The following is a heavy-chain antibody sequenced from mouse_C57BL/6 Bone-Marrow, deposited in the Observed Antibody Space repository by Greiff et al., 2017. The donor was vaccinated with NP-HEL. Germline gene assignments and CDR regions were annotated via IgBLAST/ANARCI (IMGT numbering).Heavy chain of an antibody. Sequence: QVQLQQPGAELVKPGASVKLSCKASGYTFTSYWMHWVKQRPGQGLEWIGIIHPNSGSTNYNEKFKSKATLTVAKSSSTAYMQLSSLTSEDSAVYYCARYHYYGSSYRPIDYWGQGTLVTVSS. V-gene: IGHV1-64*01. CDR1: GYTFTSYW. J-gene: IGHJ4*01. CDR3: ARYHYYGSSYRPIDY. D-gene: IGHD1-1*01. CDR2: IHPNSGST.